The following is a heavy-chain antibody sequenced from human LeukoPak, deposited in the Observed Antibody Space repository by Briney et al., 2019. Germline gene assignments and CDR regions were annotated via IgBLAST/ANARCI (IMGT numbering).Heavy chain of an antibody. J-gene: IGHJ5*02. CDR2: ITGDGSDI. D-gene: IGHD4-17*01. V-gene: IGHV3-74*01. CDR1: GFTLNKYW. CDR3: ARDAYTTTSNWLDP. Sequence: PGGSLRLSCEASGFTLNKYWIHWVRQAPGKGLVWVSRITGDGSDIAYADSVKGRFTVSRDDAKNILFLQMTSLRVEDTAIYYCARDAYTTTSNWLDPWGQGTLVTVSS.